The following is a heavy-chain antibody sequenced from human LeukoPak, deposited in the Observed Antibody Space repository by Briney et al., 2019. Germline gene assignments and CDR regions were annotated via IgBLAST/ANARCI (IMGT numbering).Heavy chain of an antibody. Sequence: GRSLRLSCVTSGFTFSNHAMHWVRQAPGKGLGWVAVISKDGSDKYYPGSVRGRFTISRDNSKNTIYLQMDSLRAEDTAIYYCARDYWWNYDYWGQGTLVTVSS. CDR3: ARDYWWNYDY. V-gene: IGHV3-30-3*01. CDR1: GFTFSNHA. CDR2: ISKDGSDK. D-gene: IGHD1-7*01. J-gene: IGHJ4*02.